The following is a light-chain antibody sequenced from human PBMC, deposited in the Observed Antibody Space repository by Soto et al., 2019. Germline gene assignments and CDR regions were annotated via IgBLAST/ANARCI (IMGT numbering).Light chain of an antibody. Sequence: EIVLTQSPGTLSLSPGERATLSCRASQSVSSKYLAWYQQKPGQAPRLLIYGASSRATGIPDRFTGSGSGADFTLPISRLEPEDCAVYYCQQYADSLTWTFGQGTKVEIK. V-gene: IGKV3-20*01. CDR1: QSVSSKY. CDR2: GAS. CDR3: QQYADSLTWT. J-gene: IGKJ1*01.